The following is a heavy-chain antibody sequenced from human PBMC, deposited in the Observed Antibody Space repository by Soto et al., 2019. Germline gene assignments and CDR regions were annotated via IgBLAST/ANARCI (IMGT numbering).Heavy chain of an antibody. D-gene: IGHD4-17*01. CDR1: GGSISSGGYS. V-gene: IGHV4-30-2*01. CDR2: IYHSGST. Sequence: SETLSLTCAVSGGSISSGGYSWSWIRQPPGKGLEWIGYIYHSGSTYYNPSLKSRVTISVDRSKNQFSLKLSSVTAADTAVYYCASSDYGDLNWFDPWGQGTLVTVSS. J-gene: IGHJ5*02. CDR3: ASSDYGDLNWFDP.